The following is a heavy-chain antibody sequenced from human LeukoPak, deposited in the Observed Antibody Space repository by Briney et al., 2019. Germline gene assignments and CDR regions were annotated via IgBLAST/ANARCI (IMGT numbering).Heavy chain of an antibody. CDR2: IKWDGGRT. Sequence: PGGSLRLSCAASGFTFDDHGMSWVRQAPGKGLEWVSGIKWDGGRTGYADSVKGRFTISRDNAKNSLYLQMNSLRAEDTAVYYCARGKEWELLGRYYYYYMDVWGKGTTVTVSS. CDR1: GFTFDDHG. V-gene: IGHV3-20*04. CDR3: ARGKEWELLGRYYYYYMDV. D-gene: IGHD1-26*01. J-gene: IGHJ6*03.